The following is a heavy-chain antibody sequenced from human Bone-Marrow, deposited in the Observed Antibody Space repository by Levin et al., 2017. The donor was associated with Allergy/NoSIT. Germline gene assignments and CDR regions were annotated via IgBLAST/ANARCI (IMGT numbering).Heavy chain of an antibody. J-gene: IGHJ4*02. CDR2: IRYSGTT. CDR3: ARGHFDTSGYSNPFDY. V-gene: IGHV4-59*03. Sequence: PSETLSLTCTVSGGPISPYSWTWIRQSPGKGLEWIGYIRYSGTTSYNPSLESRVSISVDTSKNQFPLKLSSVTDADTAIYYCARGHFDTSGYSNPFDYWGQGILVTVSS. D-gene: IGHD3-22*01. CDR1: GGPISPYS.